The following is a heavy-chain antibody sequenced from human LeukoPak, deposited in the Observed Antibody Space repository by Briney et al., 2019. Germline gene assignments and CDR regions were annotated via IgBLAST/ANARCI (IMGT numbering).Heavy chain of an antibody. D-gene: IGHD3-22*01. Sequence: GGSLRLSCAASGFTFSDYSMSWIRQAPGKGLEWVSYISSSGSTIYYADSVKGRFTISRDNAKNSLYLQMNSLRAEDTAVYYCVPFYYDSSGHIPQDYWGQGTLVTVSS. J-gene: IGHJ4*02. CDR3: VPFYYDSSGHIPQDY. CDR2: ISSSGSTI. CDR1: GFTFSDYS. V-gene: IGHV3-11*01.